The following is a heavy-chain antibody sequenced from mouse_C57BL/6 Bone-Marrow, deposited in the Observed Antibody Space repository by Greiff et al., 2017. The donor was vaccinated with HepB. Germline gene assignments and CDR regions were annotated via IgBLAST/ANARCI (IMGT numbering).Heavy chain of an antibody. V-gene: IGHV1-15*01. D-gene: IGHD1-1*01. CDR3: TRFSTTVVMDD. J-gene: IGHJ4*01. CDR2: IDPETGGT. CDR1: GYTFTDYE. Sequence: QVQLQQSGAELVRPGASVTLSCKASGYTFTDYEMHWVKQTPVHGLEWIGAIDPETGGTAYNQKFKGKAILTADKSSSTAYMELRSLTSEDSAVYYCTRFSTTVVMDDWGQGTSVTVSS.